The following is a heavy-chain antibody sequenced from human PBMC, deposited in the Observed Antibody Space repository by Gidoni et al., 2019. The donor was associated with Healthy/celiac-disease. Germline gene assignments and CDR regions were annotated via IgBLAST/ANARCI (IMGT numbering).Heavy chain of an antibody. CDR1: GFTFSSYW. CDR3: ARVDYDFWSGYYTFYYYYYYMDV. Sequence: EVQLVESGGGLVQPGGSLRLSCAASGFTFSSYWMSWVRPAPGKGLEWVANIKQDGSEKYYVDSVKGRFTISRDNAKNSLYLQMNSLRAEDTAVYYCARVDYDFWSGYYTFYYYYYYMDVWGKGTTVTVSS. CDR2: IKQDGSEK. D-gene: IGHD3-3*01. J-gene: IGHJ6*03. V-gene: IGHV3-7*03.